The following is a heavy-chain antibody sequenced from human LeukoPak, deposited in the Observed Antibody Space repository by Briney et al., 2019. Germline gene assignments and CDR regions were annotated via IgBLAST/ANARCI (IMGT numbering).Heavy chain of an antibody. D-gene: IGHD3-16*01. CDR3: ARALGYYYGMDV. J-gene: IGHJ6*02. CDR2: INHSGST. CDR1: GGSFSGYY. V-gene: IGHV4-34*01. Sequence: SETLSLTCAVYGGSFSGYYWSWIRQPPGKGLEWIGEINHSGSTNYNPSLKSRVTISVDTPKNQFSLKLSSVTAADTAVYYCARALGYYYGMDVWGQGTTVTVSS.